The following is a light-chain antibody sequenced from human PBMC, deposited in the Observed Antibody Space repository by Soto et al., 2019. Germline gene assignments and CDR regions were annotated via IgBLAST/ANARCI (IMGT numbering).Light chain of an antibody. V-gene: IGKV3-11*01. CDR1: QSVSSY. CDR3: QQYGNGPCT. J-gene: IGKJ1*01. Sequence: IVLTQSPATLSLSPGERATLSCRASQSVSSYLAWYQQKPGQAPRLLIYGASSRATGIPDRFSGSGSGTDFTLTISSLEPEDFAVYYCQQYGNGPCTFGHGTKVDIK. CDR2: GAS.